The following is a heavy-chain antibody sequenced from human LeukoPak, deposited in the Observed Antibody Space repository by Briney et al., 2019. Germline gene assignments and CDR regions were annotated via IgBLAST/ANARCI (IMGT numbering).Heavy chain of an antibody. J-gene: IGHJ4*02. D-gene: IGHD6-19*01. CDR3: AGDSSGLGC. CDR1: GGSISSGGYY. Sequence: SQTLSLTCTVSGGSISSGGYYWSWIRQHPGKGLEWIGYIYYSGSAYYTPSLKSRLTMSVDTSKNQFSLKLSSVTAADTAVYYCAGDSSGLGCWGQGTLVTVSS. CDR2: IYYSGSA. V-gene: IGHV4-31*03.